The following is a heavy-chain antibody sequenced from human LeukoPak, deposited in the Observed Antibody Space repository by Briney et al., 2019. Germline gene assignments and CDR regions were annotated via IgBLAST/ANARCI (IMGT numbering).Heavy chain of an antibody. CDR2: ISSSGSTI. J-gene: IGHJ6*03. CDR1: GFTFSDYY. CDR3: ARGGRVHYYYMDV. Sequence: PGRTLRLSCAAPGFTFSDYYMSWIRQAAGKGLEWVSYISSSGSTIYYADSVKGRFTISRDNAKNSLYLHMNSLRAEDTAVYYCARGGRVHYYYMDVWGKGTTVTVSS. D-gene: IGHD1-1*01. V-gene: IGHV3-11*01.